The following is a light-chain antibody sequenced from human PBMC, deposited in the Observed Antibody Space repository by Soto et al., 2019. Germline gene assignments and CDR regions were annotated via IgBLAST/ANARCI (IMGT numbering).Light chain of an antibody. CDR1: QSVSSK. CDR2: GAS. CDR3: QQYDSWPPLT. Sequence: EILMTQSPATLSLSPGERATLSCRASQSVSSKLAWYQQRRGQAPRLLIYGASSRATGIPARFSGSGSGTEFTLTISSLQSEDFAVYYCQQYDSWPPLTFGGGTKVEI. V-gene: IGKV3-15*01. J-gene: IGKJ4*01.